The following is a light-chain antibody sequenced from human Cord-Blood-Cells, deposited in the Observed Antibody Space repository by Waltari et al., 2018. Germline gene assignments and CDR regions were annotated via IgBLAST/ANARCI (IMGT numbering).Light chain of an antibody. CDR3: CSYAGSSTVV. CDR1: SSDVGSYNL. V-gene: IGLV2-23*01. CDR2: EGS. Sequence: QSAMTHPASVSGSPGQSLTIPCTGTSSDVGSYNLVSWYQQHPGKAPKLMIYEGSKRPSGVSNRFSGSKSGNTASLTISGLQAEDEADYYCCSYAGSSTVVFGGGTKLTVL. J-gene: IGLJ2*01.